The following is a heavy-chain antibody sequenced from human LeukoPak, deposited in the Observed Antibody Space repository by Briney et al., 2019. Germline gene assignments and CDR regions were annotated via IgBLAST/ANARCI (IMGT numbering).Heavy chain of an antibody. D-gene: IGHD6-13*01. CDR2: IWSDGKIE. J-gene: IGHJ6*04. CDR1: GFTLSNYA. Sequence: PGGSLRLSCAASGFTLSNYAMLWVRQSPGKGLEWLSLIWSDGKIEQYAASVEGRITIFRDNSKNTRYLQMNSLRGEDTAVYYCAKDPGTATRGSWIDVWGKGTRVTVSS. CDR3: AKDPGTATRGSWIDV. V-gene: IGHV3-30*02.